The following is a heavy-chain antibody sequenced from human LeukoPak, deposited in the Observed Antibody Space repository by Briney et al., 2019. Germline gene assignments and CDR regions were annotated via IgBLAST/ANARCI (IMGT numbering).Heavy chain of an antibody. Sequence: ASVKVSCKASGGTFSSYAISWVRQAPGQGLEWMGGIITNYGTTNYAQKYQGRVTITADESTTTVYMELSSLRSEDTAVYYWARPRTYYDFWRGYPPFDYWGQGTLVTVSS. J-gene: IGHJ4*02. D-gene: IGHD3-3*01. CDR2: IITNYGTT. CDR1: GGTFSSYA. V-gene: IGHV1-69*13. CDR3: ARPRTYYDFWRGYPPFDY.